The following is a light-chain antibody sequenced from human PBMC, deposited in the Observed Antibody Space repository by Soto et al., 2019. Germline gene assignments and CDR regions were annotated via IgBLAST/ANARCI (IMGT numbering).Light chain of an antibody. Sequence: DIVLTQTPLSSPVTLGQPASISCRSSQSLVYSDGNTYLSWLQQRPGQPPRLLIYQISNRFSGVPDRFRGSGAGTDFTLKISRVEPEDVGVYYCVQFSHFPRTFGQGTKVEIE. V-gene: IGKV2-24*01. CDR3: VQFSHFPRT. CDR2: QIS. CDR1: QSLVYSDGNTY. J-gene: IGKJ1*01.